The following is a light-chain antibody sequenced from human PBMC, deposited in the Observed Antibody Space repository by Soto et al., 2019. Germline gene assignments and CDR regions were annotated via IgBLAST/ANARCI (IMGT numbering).Light chain of an antibody. CDR3: QKFNAVPT. Sequence: DIQMTQSPSSLSASVGDRVTITCRASQAISNYLAWYQQKPGKVPTLLIYAASTLQSGVPSRFSGSGSGTDFTLTISSLQPEDAGTYYCQKFNAVPTFGGGTKVEI. J-gene: IGKJ4*01. CDR1: QAISNY. CDR2: AAS. V-gene: IGKV1-27*01.